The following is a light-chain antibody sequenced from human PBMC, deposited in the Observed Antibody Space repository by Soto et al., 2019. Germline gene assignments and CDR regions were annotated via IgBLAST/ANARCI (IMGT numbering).Light chain of an antibody. J-gene: IGKJ4*01. CDR3: QQYNNWPPELT. V-gene: IGKV3-15*01. CDR1: RSVSSN. Sequence: EIVMTQSPATLSVSPGERATLSCRASRSVSSNLAWYQHKPGHAPRLLIYGASTRATGIPARFSGIGSGTEFTLTISSLQSEDFAVYYCQQYNNWPPELTFGGGTKVDIK. CDR2: GAS.